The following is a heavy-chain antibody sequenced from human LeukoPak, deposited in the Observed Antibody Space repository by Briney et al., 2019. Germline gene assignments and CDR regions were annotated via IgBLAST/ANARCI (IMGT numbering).Heavy chain of an antibody. J-gene: IGHJ4*02. CDR3: ARTYYDFWSGYSPRGVLPPYFDY. Sequence: SQTLSLTCAVSGGSISSGGYSWSWIRQPPGTGLEWIGYIYHSGSTYYNPSLKSRVTISVDRSKNQFSLKLSSVTAADTAVYYCARTYYDFWSGYSPRGVLPPYFDYWGQGTLVTVSS. CDR1: GGSISSGGYS. D-gene: IGHD3-3*01. V-gene: IGHV4-30-2*01. CDR2: IYHSGST.